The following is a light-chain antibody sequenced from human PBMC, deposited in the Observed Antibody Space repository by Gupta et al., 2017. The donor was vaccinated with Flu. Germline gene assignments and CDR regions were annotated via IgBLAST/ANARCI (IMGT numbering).Light chain of an antibody. Sequence: EIVLTQSPGTLSLSPVEGATLSCRASQSVGSSYLAWYQQRPGQAPRLLIYGASNRATGIPDRFSGSASGTDFTLTISRLEPEDFAVYYCQQYGNSPPLTFGGGTKVEIK. CDR2: GAS. CDR1: QSVGSSY. CDR3: QQYGNSPPLT. J-gene: IGKJ4*01. V-gene: IGKV3-20*01.